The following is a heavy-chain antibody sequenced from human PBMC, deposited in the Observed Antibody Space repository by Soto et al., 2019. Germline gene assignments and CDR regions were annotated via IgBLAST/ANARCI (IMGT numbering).Heavy chain of an antibody. CDR3: ARDRQKYSSGWYFMTGFDY. Sequence: GGSLRLSCAASGFTFSSYAMHWVRQAPGKGLEWVAVISYDGSNKYYADSVKGRFTISRDNSKNTLYLQMNSLRAEDTAVYYCARDRQKYSSGWYFMTGFDYWGQGTLVTVSS. V-gene: IGHV3-30-3*01. J-gene: IGHJ4*02. D-gene: IGHD6-19*01. CDR2: ISYDGSNK. CDR1: GFTFSSYA.